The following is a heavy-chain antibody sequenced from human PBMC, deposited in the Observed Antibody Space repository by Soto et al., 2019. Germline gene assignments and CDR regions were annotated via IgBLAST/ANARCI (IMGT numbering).Heavy chain of an antibody. CDR1: GYSFTSYD. Sequence: ASVKVSCQASGYSFTSYDINWVRQATGQGLEWMGWMNPNSGNTGYAQKFQGRVTMTRNTSISTAYMELSSLRSEDTAVYYCARVYLYYDFWSGYSYYYYYMDVWGKGTTVTV. J-gene: IGHJ6*03. D-gene: IGHD3-3*01. CDR3: ARVYLYYDFWSGYSYYYYYMDV. CDR2: MNPNSGNT. V-gene: IGHV1-8*01.